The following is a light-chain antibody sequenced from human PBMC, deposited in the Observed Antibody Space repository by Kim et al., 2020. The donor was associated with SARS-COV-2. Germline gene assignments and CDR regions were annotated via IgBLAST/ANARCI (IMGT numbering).Light chain of an antibody. Sequence: LSPGGRATLPCRASQTVSSIYLALYQREPGHAPRLHIYDASKRASDIPDRFRGSGSGTDFTLTISRLDPEDFAVYYCHQYGTSPQTFGQGTKLEI. CDR1: QTVSSIY. J-gene: IGKJ2*01. CDR3: HQYGTSPQT. V-gene: IGKV3-20*01. CDR2: DAS.